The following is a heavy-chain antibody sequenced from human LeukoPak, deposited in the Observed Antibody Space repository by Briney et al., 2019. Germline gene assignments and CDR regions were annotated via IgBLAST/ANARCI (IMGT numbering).Heavy chain of an antibody. Sequence: GGSLRLSCAASGFTFSDYYMSWLRQAPGKGLEWVSYISSSGSTIYYADSVKGRFTISRDNSKSTMYLQVNSLRAEDTAVYYCAKGSTYFYGSGTSDDAFDIWGQGTMVTVS. CDR3: AKGSTYFYGSGTSDDAFDI. J-gene: IGHJ3*02. CDR2: ISSSGSTI. V-gene: IGHV3-11*01. CDR1: GFTFSDYY. D-gene: IGHD3-10*01.